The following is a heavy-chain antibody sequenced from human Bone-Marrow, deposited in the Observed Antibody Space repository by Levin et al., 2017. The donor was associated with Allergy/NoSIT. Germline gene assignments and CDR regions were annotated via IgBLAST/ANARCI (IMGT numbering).Heavy chain of an antibody. J-gene: IGHJ5*02. Sequence: SETLSLTCTVSGGSISSYYWSWIRQPPGKGLEWIGYIYYSGSANYNPSLKSRVTISVDTSKNQFSLKLSSVTAADTAVYYCARVGYCSGGSCPLLFDPWGQGTLVTVSS. D-gene: IGHD2-15*01. CDR3: ARVGYCSGGSCPLLFDP. CDR2: IYYSGSA. V-gene: IGHV4-59*01. CDR1: GGSISSYY.